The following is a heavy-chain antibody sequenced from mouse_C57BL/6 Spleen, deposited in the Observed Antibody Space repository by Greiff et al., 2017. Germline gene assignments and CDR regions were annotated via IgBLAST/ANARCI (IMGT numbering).Heavy chain of an antibody. J-gene: IGHJ1*03. CDR2: INPNNGGT. D-gene: IGHD1-1*01. V-gene: IGHV1-22*01. CDR3: ARTGSSYGYWYFDV. Sequence: EVQLQQSGPELVKPGASVKMSCKASGYTFTDYNMHWVKQSHGKSLEWIGYINPNNGGTSYNQKFKGKATFTVNKSSSTAYMALRSLTSEDSAVYYCARTGSSYGYWYFDVWGTGTTVTVSS. CDR1: GYTFTDYN.